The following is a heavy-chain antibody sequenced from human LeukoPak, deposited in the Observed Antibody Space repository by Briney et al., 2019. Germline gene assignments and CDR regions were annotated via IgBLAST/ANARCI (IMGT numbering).Heavy chain of an antibody. CDR2: IYYNGNT. CDR3: ARHGSGSYYNFFDY. D-gene: IGHD1-26*01. J-gene: IGHJ4*02. CDR1: GGPISGSIYY. Sequence: SETLSLTCTVSGGPISGSIYYWGWIRQPPGKGLEWIGSIYYNGNTHYNPSLKSRFTISVDTSKNQFSLKLSSVTAADGGVYYCARHGSGSYYNFFDYWGQGTLVTVSS. V-gene: IGHV4-39*01.